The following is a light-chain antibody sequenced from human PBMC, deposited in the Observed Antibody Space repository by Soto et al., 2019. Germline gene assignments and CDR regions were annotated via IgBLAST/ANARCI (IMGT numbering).Light chain of an antibody. CDR2: GAS. V-gene: IGKV3-20*01. CDR1: QSVSSSY. J-gene: IGKJ1*01. CDR3: QQYRSWPPT. Sequence: EIVLTQSPATLSLSPVEIATLSCMASQSVSSSYLAWYQQKPGQAPRLLIYGASSRATGIPDRFSGSGSGTDFTLTISRLQPEDFAVYYCQQYRSWPPTFGQGTKVDIK.